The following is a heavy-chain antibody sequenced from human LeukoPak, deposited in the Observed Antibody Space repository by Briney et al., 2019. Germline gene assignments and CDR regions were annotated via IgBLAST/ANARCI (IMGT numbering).Heavy chain of an antibody. V-gene: IGHV1-8*01. Sequence: GASVKVSCKASGYTFTSYDINWVRQATGQGLEWMGWMNPNSGNTGYAQKFHGRVTMTRNTAISTAYMELSSLRSEDKAVYYCARGLRAPFRFDPWGQGTLVTVSS. CDR1: GYTFTSYD. CDR3: ARGLRAPFRFDP. D-gene: IGHD3-3*02. CDR2: MNPNSGNT. J-gene: IGHJ5*02.